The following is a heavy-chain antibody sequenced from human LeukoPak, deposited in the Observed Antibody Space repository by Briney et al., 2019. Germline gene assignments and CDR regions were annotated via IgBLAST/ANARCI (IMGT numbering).Heavy chain of an antibody. D-gene: IGHD5-12*01. CDR3: ARARGSHDALDI. J-gene: IGHJ3*02. CDR2: IYSGGIT. V-gene: IGHV3-53*04. Sequence: GGSLRLSCAASGFSVSDNYMNWVRQAPGKGLEWVSIIYSGGITYYADSVRGRFTLSRHNSENTLYLQMNSLRAEDTAVYYCARARGSHDALDIWGQGTIVTVSS. CDR1: GFSVSDNY.